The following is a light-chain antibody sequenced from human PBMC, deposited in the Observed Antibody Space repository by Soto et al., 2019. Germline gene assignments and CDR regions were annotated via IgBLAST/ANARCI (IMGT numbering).Light chain of an antibody. V-gene: IGKV1-8*01. Sequence: AIRMTQSPSSLSASIGDRVTITCRASHVVSNYLAWYQQKPGKAPKALIYAASFLQSGVPSRFSGSGSGTDFSFTISFLNSEDFATYYCQHYYSYPYTFGQGTTLQMK. CDR2: AAS. CDR1: HVVSNY. J-gene: IGKJ2*01. CDR3: QHYYSYPYT.